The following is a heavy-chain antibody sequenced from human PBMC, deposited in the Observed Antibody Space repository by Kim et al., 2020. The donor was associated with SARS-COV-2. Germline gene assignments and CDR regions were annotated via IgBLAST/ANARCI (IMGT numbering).Heavy chain of an antibody. J-gene: IGHJ3*02. CDR3: TTYSSSSYFYAFDI. Sequence: AAPVKGRFTISRDDSKNTLYLQMNSLKTEDTAVYYCTTYSSSSYFYAFDIWGQGTMVTVSS. V-gene: IGHV3-15*01. D-gene: IGHD6-6*01.